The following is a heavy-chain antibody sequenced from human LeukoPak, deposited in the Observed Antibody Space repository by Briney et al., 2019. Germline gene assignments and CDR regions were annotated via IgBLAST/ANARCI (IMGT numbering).Heavy chain of an antibody. Sequence: GGSLRLSCAASGFTFEDYTMHWVRQVPGKGLEWVSLISWNGGSTYYADSVKGRLTISRDNSKNSLYLQMNSLRTEDTALYSCAKGPGGRKSSGWHLGYFDLWGRGTLVTVSS. V-gene: IGHV3-43*01. D-gene: IGHD6-19*01. CDR3: AKGPGGRKSSGWHLGYFDL. CDR2: ISWNGGST. J-gene: IGHJ2*01. CDR1: GFTFEDYT.